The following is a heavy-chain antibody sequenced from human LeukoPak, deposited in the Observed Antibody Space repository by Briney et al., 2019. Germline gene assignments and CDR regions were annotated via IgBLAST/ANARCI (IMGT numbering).Heavy chain of an antibody. J-gene: IGHJ6*02. CDR3: ARDRRCSGGSCYHDGMDV. Sequence: PSQTLSLTCTVSGGSISSGGYYWSWIRQHPGKGLEWIGYIYYSGSTYYNPSLKSRVTISVDTSKNQFSLKLSSVTAADTAVYYCARDRRCSGGSCYHDGMDVWGQGTTVTVSS. D-gene: IGHD2-15*01. V-gene: IGHV4-31*03. CDR2: IYYSGST. CDR1: GGSISSGGYY.